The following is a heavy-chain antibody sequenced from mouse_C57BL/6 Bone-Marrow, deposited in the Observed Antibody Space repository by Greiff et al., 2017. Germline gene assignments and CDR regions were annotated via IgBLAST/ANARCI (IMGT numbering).Heavy chain of an antibody. CDR3: TRDRYYGSSPYYFDY. J-gene: IGHJ2*01. Sequence: EVQLVESGEGLVKPGGSLKLSCAASGFTFSSYAMSWVRQTPEKRLEWVAYISSGGDYIDYADTVKGRFTISSDNARNTLYLQMSSLKSEDTAMYYCTRDRYYGSSPYYFDYWGQGTTLTVSS. D-gene: IGHD1-1*01. CDR2: ISSGGDYI. CDR1: GFTFSSYA. V-gene: IGHV5-9-1*02.